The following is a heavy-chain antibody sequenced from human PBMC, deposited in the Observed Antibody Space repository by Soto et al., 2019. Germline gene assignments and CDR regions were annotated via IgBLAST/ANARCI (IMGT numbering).Heavy chain of an antibody. CDR2: ISYDGSNK. J-gene: IGHJ4*02. CDR1: GFTFSSYA. CDR3: ARVLGDYPNFDY. D-gene: IGHD2-21*01. Sequence: QVQLVESGGGVVQPGRSLRLSCAASGFTFSSYALHWVRQAPGKWLVWVAVISYDGSNKFYADSVKGRFTISRDTSTNTLYIQLNSLRADDTAVYYFARVLGDYPNFDYWGQGTLVTVSS. V-gene: IGHV3-30-3*01.